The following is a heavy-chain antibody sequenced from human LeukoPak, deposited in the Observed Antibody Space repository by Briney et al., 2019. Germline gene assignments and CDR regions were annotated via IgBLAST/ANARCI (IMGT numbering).Heavy chain of an antibody. CDR2: ISNNGGST. Sequence: GGSLRLSCAASGFTFSRYSMHWVRQAPGKGLEYVSAISNNGGSTFYADSVNGRFTISIDNSKNTLYLQMGSLRTEDMAVYYCARTTIAAREADYWGQGTLVTVSS. D-gene: IGHD6-6*01. J-gene: IGHJ4*02. V-gene: IGHV3-64*02. CDR1: GFTFSRYS. CDR3: ARTTIAAREADY.